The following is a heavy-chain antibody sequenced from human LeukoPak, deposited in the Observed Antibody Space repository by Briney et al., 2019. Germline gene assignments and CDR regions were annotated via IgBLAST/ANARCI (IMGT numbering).Heavy chain of an antibody. D-gene: IGHD3-22*01. J-gene: IGHJ6*02. CDR1: GGSTSTSNFY. V-gene: IGHV4-39*01. CDR3: ARHASDSSGFYNYYGMDV. CDR2: IYYSGST. Sequence: SETLSLTCTVSGGSTSTSNFYWGWIRLPPGKELEWIGSIYYSGSTSYNPSLKSRVTISVDTSKNRFSLRLSFVTAADTAVYYCARHASDSSGFYNYYGMDVWGQGTTVTVSS.